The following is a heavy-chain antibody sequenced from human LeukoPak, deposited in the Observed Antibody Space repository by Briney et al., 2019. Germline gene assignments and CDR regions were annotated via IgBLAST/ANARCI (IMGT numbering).Heavy chain of an antibody. V-gene: IGHV3-53*01. CDR3: ARDAAAQQLVHYFDY. CDR2: IYSGGST. D-gene: IGHD6-13*01. J-gene: IGHJ4*02. Sequence: PGGSLRLSCAASAFTFSSYWMHWVRQAPGKGLEWVSLIYSGGSTYYADSVKGRFTISRDNSKNTLYLQMNSLRAEDTAVYYCARDAAAQQLVHYFDYWGQGTLVTVSS. CDR1: AFTFSSYW.